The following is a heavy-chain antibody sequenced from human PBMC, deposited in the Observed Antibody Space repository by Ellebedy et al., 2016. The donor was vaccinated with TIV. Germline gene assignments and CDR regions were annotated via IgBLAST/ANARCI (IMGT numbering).Heavy chain of an antibody. CDR3: ARMAHGDYRGDFDY. Sequence: SGPTLVNPTQTLTLTCTFSGFSLSTSGMCVSWIRQPPGKALEWLARIDWDDDKYYSTSLKTRLTISKDTSKNQVVLTMTNMDPVDTATYYCARMAHGDYRGDFDYWGQGTLVTVSS. CDR1: GFSLSTSGMC. CDR2: IDWDDDK. D-gene: IGHD4-17*01. V-gene: IGHV2-70*11. J-gene: IGHJ4*02.